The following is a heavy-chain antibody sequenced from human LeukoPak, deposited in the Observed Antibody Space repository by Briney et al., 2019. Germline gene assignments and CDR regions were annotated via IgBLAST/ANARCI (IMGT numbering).Heavy chain of an antibody. D-gene: IGHD3-3*01. V-gene: IGHV3-30*03. CDR1: GFTFSRHG. Sequence: PGGSLILSCAPSGFTFSRHGMHWVRQAPGKGLEWVAIISNDGSRKYYAHSVEGRFTISRDNSKNTLYLQMDSLRAEDTAVYYCARDRAWNYFDYWGQGTLVTVSS. CDR3: ARDRAWNYFDY. CDR2: ISNDGSRK. J-gene: IGHJ4*02.